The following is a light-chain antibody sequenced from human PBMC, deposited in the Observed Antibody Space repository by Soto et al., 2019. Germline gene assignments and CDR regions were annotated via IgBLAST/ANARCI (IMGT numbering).Light chain of an antibody. CDR1: SSDVGGYNY. J-gene: IGLJ2*01. Sequence: QSALTQPASVSGSPGQSITVSCTGASSDVGGYNYVSWYQQHPGKAPKLLIYNVSHRPSGVSSRFSGSKSGNTASLTISGLQAEDEADYYCSSYTSSSPYVVFGGGSTLTVL. CDR3: SSYTSSSPYVV. V-gene: IGLV2-14*01. CDR2: NVS.